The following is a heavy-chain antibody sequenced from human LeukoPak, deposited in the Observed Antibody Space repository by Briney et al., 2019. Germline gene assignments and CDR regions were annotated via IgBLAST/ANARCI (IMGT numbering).Heavy chain of an antibody. Sequence: TGGSLRLSCAASGFTFSTYGMHWVRQAPGKGLEWVADIGYDGSNEYHADSVKGRFTISRDNDKNSLYLQMNSLRTEDTAGAFCAGGPWGACFGELLGWFDPWGQGTLVTVSS. CDR2: IGYDGSNE. D-gene: IGHD3-10*01. J-gene: IGHJ5*02. CDR1: GFTFSTYG. CDR3: AGGPWGACFGELLGWFDP. V-gene: IGHV3-33*01.